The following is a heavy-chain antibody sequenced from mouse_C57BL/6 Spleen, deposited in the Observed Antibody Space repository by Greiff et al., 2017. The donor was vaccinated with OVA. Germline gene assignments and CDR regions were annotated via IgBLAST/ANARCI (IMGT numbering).Heavy chain of an antibody. CDR1: GYTFTDYY. V-gene: IGHV1-19*01. CDR2: INPYNGGT. CDR3: ARSGDYYGIDY. J-gene: IGHJ2*01. D-gene: IGHD1-1*01. Sequence: EVQRVESGPVLVKPGASVKMSCKASGYTFTDYYMNWVKQSHGKSLEWIGVINPYNGGTSYNQKFKGKATLTVDKSSSTAYMELNSLTSEDSAVYYCARSGDYYGIDYWGQGTTLTVSS.